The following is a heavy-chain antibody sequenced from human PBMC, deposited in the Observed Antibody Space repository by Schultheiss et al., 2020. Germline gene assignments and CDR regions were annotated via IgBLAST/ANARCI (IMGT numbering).Heavy chain of an antibody. J-gene: IGHJ4*02. CDR2: IYTSGST. V-gene: IGHV4-4*07. CDR3: ARDTPTRGHGEFHQYYFDY. CDR1: GGSISSYY. D-gene: IGHD3-10*01. Sequence: SQTLSLTCTVSGGSISSYYWSWIRQPAGKGLEWIGRIYTSGSTNYNPSLKSRVTMSVDTSKNQFSLKLSSVTAADTAVYYCARDTPTRGHGEFHQYYFDYWGQGTLVTVSS.